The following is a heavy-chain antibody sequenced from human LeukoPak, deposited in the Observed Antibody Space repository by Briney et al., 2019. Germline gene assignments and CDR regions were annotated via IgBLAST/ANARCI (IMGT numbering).Heavy chain of an antibody. Sequence: GESLKISCKGSGYSFNTFCIGWVRQTPETGLEWMGNIYPSDSETKYKPSFQGQITISVDKAITTAYLHLSSLKASDTGMYYCARLIYYGSGRTYFFDSWGQGTLVTVSP. CDR1: GYSFNTFC. CDR2: IYPSDSET. V-gene: IGHV5-51*01. D-gene: IGHD3-10*01. CDR3: ARLIYYGSGRTYFFDS. J-gene: IGHJ4*02.